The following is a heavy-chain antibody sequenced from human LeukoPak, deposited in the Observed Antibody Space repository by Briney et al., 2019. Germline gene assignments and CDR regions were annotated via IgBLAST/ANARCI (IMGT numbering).Heavy chain of an antibody. D-gene: IGHD3-9*01. CDR3: AKSVQDILLGVDY. V-gene: IGHV3-23*01. CDR1: GFTFSSYA. CDR2: ISGSGGST. Sequence: GRSLRLSCAASGFTFSSYAMSWVRQAPGKGLEWVSAISGSGGSTYYADSVKGRFNISRDNFKNPLYLEMESLRAEDTGVYYCAKSVQDILLGVDYWGQGTVVTVSS. J-gene: IGHJ4*02.